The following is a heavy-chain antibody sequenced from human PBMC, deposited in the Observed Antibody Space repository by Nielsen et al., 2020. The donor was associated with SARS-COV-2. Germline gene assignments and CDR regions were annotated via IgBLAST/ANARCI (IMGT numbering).Heavy chain of an antibody. V-gene: IGHV6-1*01. D-gene: IGHD4-17*01. CDR3: ARARGAYGDYYYYYYTGV. Sequence: WIRQSPSRGPEWLGRTYYRSKWYNDYAVSVKSRITINPDTSKNQFSLHLNSVTPEDTAVYYCARARGAYGDYYYYYYTGVWGKGTTVTVSS. J-gene: IGHJ6*03. CDR2: TYYRSKWYN.